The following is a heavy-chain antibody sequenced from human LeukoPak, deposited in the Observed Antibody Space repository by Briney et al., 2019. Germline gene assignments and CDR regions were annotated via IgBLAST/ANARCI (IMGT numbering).Heavy chain of an antibody. CDR3: ARGLRYFYDSTSQTPFDY. Sequence: SETLSLTCTVSGASVSSGGYFWSWIRQHPGKGLEWIAYIFYSGSTYYNPSLKNRVTISLDTSKNHFSLRLSSVTAADTAMYYCARGLRYFYDSTSQTPFDYWGQGTLVTVSS. D-gene: IGHD3-22*01. CDR1: GASVSSGGYF. J-gene: IGHJ4*02. V-gene: IGHV4-31*03. CDR2: IFYSGST.